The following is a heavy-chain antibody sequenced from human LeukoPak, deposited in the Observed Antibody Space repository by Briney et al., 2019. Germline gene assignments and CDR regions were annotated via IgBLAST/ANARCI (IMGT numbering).Heavy chain of an antibody. D-gene: IGHD1-26*01. V-gene: IGHV5-51*01. CDR2: IYPGDSDT. CDR1: GYSFTSYW. CDR3: AIVSGSYEFY. J-gene: IGHJ4*02. Sequence: GEPLKISSKGAGYSFTSYWIGWVRQMPGKGLEWIGIIYPGDSDTRYSPSFQGPVTISAGNPISTSYPRRSSLKAADTAMYSCAIVSGSYEFYRGQGTLVTVSS.